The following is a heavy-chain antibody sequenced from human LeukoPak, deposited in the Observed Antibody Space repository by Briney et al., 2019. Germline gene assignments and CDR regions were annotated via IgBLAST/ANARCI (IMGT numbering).Heavy chain of an antibody. D-gene: IGHD3-16*01. CDR1: GFTFSDYY. J-gene: IGHJ5*02. V-gene: IGHV3-11*06. Sequence: TGGSLRLSCAASGFTFSDYYMSWIRQAPGKWLEWVSYISSSSSYTNYADSVKGRFTISRDNAKNSLYLQMNSLRAEDTAVYYCARLISRNWFDPWGQGTLVTVSS. CDR2: ISSSSSYT. CDR3: ARLISRNWFDP.